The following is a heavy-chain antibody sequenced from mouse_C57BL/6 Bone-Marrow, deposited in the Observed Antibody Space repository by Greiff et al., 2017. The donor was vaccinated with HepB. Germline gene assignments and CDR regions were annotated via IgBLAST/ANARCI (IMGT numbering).Heavy chain of an antibody. CDR1: GFTFSSYG. Sequence: EVHLVESGGDLVKSGGSLKLSCAASGFTFSSYGMSWVRQTPDKRLAWVATISSGGSYTYYPDSVKGRFTMSRDNAKNTLYLQMSSLKSEDTAMYYCARQWYAMDYWGQGTSVTVSS. CDR3: ARQWYAMDY. CDR2: ISSGGSYT. J-gene: IGHJ4*01. V-gene: IGHV5-6*01.